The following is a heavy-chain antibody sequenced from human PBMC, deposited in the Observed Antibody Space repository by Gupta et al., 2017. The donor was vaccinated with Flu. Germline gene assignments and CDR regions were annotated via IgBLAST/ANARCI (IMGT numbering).Heavy chain of an antibody. V-gene: IGHV3-15*01. CDR1: GPSFSTHR. CDR3: TCHPTYDYDSSGYPDF. CDR2: SRSRSDGGLR. Sequence: VQQVESGGGWVRPGGSRTGSWAASGPSFSTHRMRWVRQAPGKGREWVCRSRSRSDGGLREDAAPVQGRFTISRDDSKNPLFLHMNSLKNEDTAVYYCTCHPTYDYDSSGYPDFWGQGTTVTVSS. J-gene: IGHJ4*02. D-gene: IGHD6-25*01.